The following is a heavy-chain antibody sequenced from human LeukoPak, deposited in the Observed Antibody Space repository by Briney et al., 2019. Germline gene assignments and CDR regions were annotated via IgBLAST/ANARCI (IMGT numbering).Heavy chain of an antibody. V-gene: IGHV4-38-2*01. D-gene: IGHD4-17*01. CDR1: GYSISSGYY. CDR3: ASTVKAIGATPGY. CDR2: IYHSGST. Sequence: SETLSRTCAVSGYSISSGYYWGWIRQPPGKGLEWIGSIYHSGSTYYNPSLKSRVTISVDTSKNQFSLKLSSVTAADTAVYYCASTVKAIGATPGYWGQGTLVTVSS. J-gene: IGHJ4*02.